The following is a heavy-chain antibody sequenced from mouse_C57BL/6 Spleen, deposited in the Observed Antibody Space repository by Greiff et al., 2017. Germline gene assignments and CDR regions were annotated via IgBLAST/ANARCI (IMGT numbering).Heavy chain of an antibody. CDR2: IHPNSGST. J-gene: IGHJ3*01. CDR3: ARSPYDYDWAWFAY. V-gene: IGHV1-64*01. CDR1: GYTFTSYW. Sequence: QVQLQQPGAELVKPGASVKLSCKASGYTFTSYWMHWVKQRPGQGLAWIGMIHPNSGSTNYNEKFKSKATLTVDKSSSTAYMQLSSLTSEDSAVYYCARSPYDYDWAWFAYWGQGTLVTVSA. D-gene: IGHD2-4*01.